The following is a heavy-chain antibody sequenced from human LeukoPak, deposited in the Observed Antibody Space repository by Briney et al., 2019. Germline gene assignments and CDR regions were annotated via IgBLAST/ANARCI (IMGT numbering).Heavy chain of an antibody. CDR1: GFRFSGHY. D-gene: IGHD1-26*01. V-gene: IGHV3-11*01. Sequence: PGGSLRLSCASSGFRFSGHYMSWTRQAPGKGLEWISYITNNGDLVHYEDYVRGGFTISRDNDKNSLYLQMNSLRAEDTAVYYGAREARATPDFWGQGTVVTVSS. CDR2: ITNNGDLV. CDR3: AREARATPDF. J-gene: IGHJ4*02.